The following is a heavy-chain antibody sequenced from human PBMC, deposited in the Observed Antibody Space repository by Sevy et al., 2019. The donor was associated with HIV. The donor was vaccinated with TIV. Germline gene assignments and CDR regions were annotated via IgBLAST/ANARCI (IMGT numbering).Heavy chain of an antibody. CDR3: ARGPNYGDRTDYFEY. CDR1: GFPFSNYW. CDR2: IKQDESEI. D-gene: IGHD4-17*01. V-gene: IGHV3-7*01. Sequence: GGSLRRSCAVSGFPFSNYWMSWVRQAPGKGLEWVANIKQDESEIYNVDSVKGRFTISRDNAKNSVSLQMNSLGAEDTAVYYCARGPNYGDRTDYFEYWGQGILVTVSS. J-gene: IGHJ4*02.